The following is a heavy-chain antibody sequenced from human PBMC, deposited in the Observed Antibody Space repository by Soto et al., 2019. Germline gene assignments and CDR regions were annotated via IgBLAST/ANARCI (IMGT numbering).Heavy chain of an antibody. Sequence: PGGSLRLSCAASGFTFSSYAMSWARQAPGKGLEWVSAISGSGGSTYYADSVKGRFTISRDNSKNTLYLQMNSLRAEDTALYYCAKGAYDFWGGYPKDAFDIWGQGTMVTVSS. CDR1: GFTFSSYA. D-gene: IGHD3-3*01. J-gene: IGHJ3*02. CDR3: AKGAYDFWGGYPKDAFDI. CDR2: ISGSGGST. V-gene: IGHV3-23*01.